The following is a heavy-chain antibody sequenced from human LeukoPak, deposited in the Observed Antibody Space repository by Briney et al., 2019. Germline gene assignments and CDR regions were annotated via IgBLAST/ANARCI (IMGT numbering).Heavy chain of an antibody. CDR3: GRGQATAWGLDY. CDR1: GFAFSSNW. CDR2: ISTDARTI. D-gene: IGHD6-13*01. Sequence: GGSLRLSCAASGFAFSSNWMHWVRQAPGKGLVWVSHISTDARTITYAAFVKGRFTISRDNAKNTLYLQMNSLRAEDTALYYCGRGQATAWGLDYWGQGTLVTVSS. J-gene: IGHJ4*02. V-gene: IGHV3-74*01.